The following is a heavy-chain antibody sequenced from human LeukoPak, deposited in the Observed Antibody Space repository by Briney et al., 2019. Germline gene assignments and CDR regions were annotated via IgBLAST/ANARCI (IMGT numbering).Heavy chain of an antibody. CDR1: GGSISSSDYY. J-gene: IGHJ6*03. CDR3: ARLVRNYYYYMDV. D-gene: IGHD1-14*01. CDR2: IYYSGSTS. V-gene: IGHV4-61*05. Sequence: KPSETLSLTCTVSGGSISSSDYYWGWIRQPPGKGLEWIGYIYYSGSTSNYNPSLKSRVTISVDTSKSEFSLKLSSVTAADTAVYYCARLVRNYYYYMDVWGKGTTVTVSS.